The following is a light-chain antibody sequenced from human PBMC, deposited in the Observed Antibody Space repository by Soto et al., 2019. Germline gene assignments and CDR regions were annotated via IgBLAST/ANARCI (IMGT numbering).Light chain of an antibody. CDR3: HHFGRSAGT. J-gene: IGKJ1*01. Sequence: IGLTQSPGTLSLSPGERATLSCRASQSVSTTYLAWYQQKRGQAPRLLMFDASGRATGIPDGLSGRGSGTDFTLTISRLEPEDFAMYYCHHFGRSAGTFGQGTKVEAK. CDR2: DAS. CDR1: QSVSTTY. V-gene: IGKV3-20*01.